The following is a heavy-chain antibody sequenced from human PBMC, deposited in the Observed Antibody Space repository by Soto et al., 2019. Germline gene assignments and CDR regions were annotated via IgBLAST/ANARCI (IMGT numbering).Heavy chain of an antibody. Sequence: ASVKVSCKASGYTFTSYGISWVRQAPGQGLEWMGWISAYNGNTNYAQKFQGRVTITADESTSTAYMELSSLRSEDTAVYYCARPVDTAMGDYYYYYGMDVWGQGTTVTVSS. CDR3: ARPVDTAMGDYYYYYGMDV. J-gene: IGHJ6*02. V-gene: IGHV1-18*01. CDR2: ISAYNGNT. CDR1: GYTFTSYG. D-gene: IGHD5-18*01.